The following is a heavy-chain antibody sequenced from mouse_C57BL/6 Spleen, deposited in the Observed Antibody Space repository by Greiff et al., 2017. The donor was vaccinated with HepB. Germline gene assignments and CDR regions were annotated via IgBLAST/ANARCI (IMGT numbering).Heavy chain of an antibody. J-gene: IGHJ3*01. CDR1: GYTFTSYW. V-gene: IGHV1-50*01. CDR3: ARGGYDYDLFAY. CDR2: IDPSDSYT. Sequence: QVQLKQPGAELVKPGASVKLSCKASGYTFTSYWMQWVKQRPGQGLEWIGEIDPSDSYTNYNQKFKGKATLTVDTSSSTAYMQLSSLTSEDSAVYYCARGGYDYDLFAYWGQGTLVTVSA. D-gene: IGHD2-4*01.